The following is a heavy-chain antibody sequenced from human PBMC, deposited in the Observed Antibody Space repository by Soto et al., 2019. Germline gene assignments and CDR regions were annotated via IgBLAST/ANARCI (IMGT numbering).Heavy chain of an antibody. J-gene: IGHJ4*02. V-gene: IGHV3-30*18. CDR1: GFTFSSYG. CDR2: ISYDGRNK. D-gene: IGHD6-19*01. CDR3: AKGSSDWYPYFDY. Sequence: QVQLVESGGGVVQPGRSLRLSCAASGFTFSSYGMHWVRQAPGKGLEWVAVISYDGRNKYYVDSVKGRFTISRDNSKNTLYLQMNSLRDEETAVYYCAKGSSDWYPYFDYWGQGTLVTVSS.